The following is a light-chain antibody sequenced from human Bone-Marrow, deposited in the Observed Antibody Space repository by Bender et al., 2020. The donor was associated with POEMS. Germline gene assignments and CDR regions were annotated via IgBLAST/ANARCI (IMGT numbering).Light chain of an antibody. CDR1: SSNVDDYKF. CDR3: SSYTSSSNVV. CDR2: DVS. J-gene: IGLJ2*01. Sequence: ITISCTGSSSNVDDYKFVSWYQQHPGKAPKLMIYDVSNRPSGVSNRFSGSKSGNTASLTISGLQAEDEADYYCSSYTSSSNVVFGGGTKLTVL. V-gene: IGLV2-14*04.